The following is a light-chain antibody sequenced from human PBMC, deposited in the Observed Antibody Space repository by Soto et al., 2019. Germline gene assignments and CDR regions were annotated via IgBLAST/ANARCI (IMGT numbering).Light chain of an antibody. CDR3: QQYDRSPRT. J-gene: IGKJ1*01. CDR1: QIFTTSS. CDR2: GAS. Sequence: EIVLTQSPGTLSLSPGERATLSCRASQIFTTSSLAWYQQKPGQAPRLLISGASNRATGIPDRFSGSGSGTDFTLTISRLEPEDFAVYYCQQYDRSPRTFGQGTKVEIK. V-gene: IGKV3-20*01.